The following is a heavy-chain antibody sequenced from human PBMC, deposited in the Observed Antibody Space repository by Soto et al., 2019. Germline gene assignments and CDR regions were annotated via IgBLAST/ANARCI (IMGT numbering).Heavy chain of an antibody. CDR2: IVVGSGNT. CDR3: AASTPYYDILTGYQGWFDP. V-gene: IGHV1-58*01. J-gene: IGHJ5*02. Sequence: GASVKVSCKASGFTFTSSAVQWVRQARGQRLEWIGWIVVGSGNTNYAQKFQERVTITRDMSTSTAYMELSSLRSEDTAVYYCAASTPYYDILTGYQGWFDPWGQGTLVTVSS. D-gene: IGHD3-9*01. CDR1: GFTFTSSA.